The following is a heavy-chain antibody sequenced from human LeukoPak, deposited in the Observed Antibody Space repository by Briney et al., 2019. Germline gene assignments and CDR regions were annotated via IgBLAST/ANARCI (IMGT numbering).Heavy chain of an antibody. Sequence: SETLSLTCTVSGGSISSGSYYWSWIRQPAGKGLEWIGRIYTSGSTNYNPSLKSRVTISVDTSKNQFSLKLSSVTAADTAVYYCARDQITIFGVVIPFEPWGQGTLVTVSS. D-gene: IGHD3-3*01. V-gene: IGHV4-61*02. CDR1: GGSISSGSYY. J-gene: IGHJ5*02. CDR3: ARDQITIFGVVIPFEP. CDR2: IYTSGST.